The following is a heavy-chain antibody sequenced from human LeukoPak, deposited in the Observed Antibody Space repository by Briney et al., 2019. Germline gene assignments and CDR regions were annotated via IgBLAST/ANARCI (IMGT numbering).Heavy chain of an antibody. CDR2: INHSGST. D-gene: IGHD3-9*01. Sequence: TSETLSLTCAVYGGSFSGYCWSWIRQPPGKGLEWIGEINHSGSTNYNPPLKSRVTISVDTSKNQFSLKLSSVTAADTAVYYCARGPGLHYDILTGYSSTGGDYWGQGTLVTVSS. V-gene: IGHV4-34*01. J-gene: IGHJ4*02. CDR1: GGSFSGYC. CDR3: ARGPGLHYDILTGYSSTGGDY.